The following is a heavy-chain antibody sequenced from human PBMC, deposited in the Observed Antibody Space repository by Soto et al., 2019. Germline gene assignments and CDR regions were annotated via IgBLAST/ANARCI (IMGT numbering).Heavy chain of an antibody. J-gene: IGHJ4*02. D-gene: IGHD1-26*01. V-gene: IGHV3-11*05. CDR2: ISTSSSYT. CDR3: TRAKNGWEQLIDY. Sequence: QVQLVESGGGLVKPGGSLRLSCAASGFAFSDYYMSWIRQAPGKGLEWISYISTSSSYTNYADSVKGRFTISRDNAKNSLYLQMNSLRAEDTAVYYCTRAKNGWEQLIDYWGQGALVTVSS. CDR1: GFAFSDYY.